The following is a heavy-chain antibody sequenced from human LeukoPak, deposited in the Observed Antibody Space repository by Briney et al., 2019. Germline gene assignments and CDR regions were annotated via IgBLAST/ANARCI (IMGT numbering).Heavy chain of an antibody. CDR3: AKDRTVGASYWYFDL. V-gene: IGHV3-23*01. CDR2: ISSSGSGGNT. Sequence: GGSLRLSCVASGITLSNYAMSWARQAPGKGLEWVSGISSSGSGGNTYYADSVKGRFTISRDSFRNTLFLHMNTRRAEDTAIYYCAKDRTVGASYWYFDLWGRGTLVTVSS. CDR1: GITLSNYA. D-gene: IGHD1-26*01. J-gene: IGHJ2*01.